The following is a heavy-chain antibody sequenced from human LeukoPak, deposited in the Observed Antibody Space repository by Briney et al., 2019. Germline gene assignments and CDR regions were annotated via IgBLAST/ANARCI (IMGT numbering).Heavy chain of an antibody. CDR1: GFTFSSYP. J-gene: IGHJ4*02. D-gene: IGHD5-12*01. CDR3: ARENVATSFDY. Sequence: GGSLRLSCAASGFTFSSYPMHWVRQAPGKGLEWVPVISYDGSNKYYADSVKGRFIISRDNSKSTLFLQMSSLRPEDTAVYYCARENVATSFDYWGQGTLVTVSS. V-gene: IGHV3-30-3*01. CDR2: ISYDGSNK.